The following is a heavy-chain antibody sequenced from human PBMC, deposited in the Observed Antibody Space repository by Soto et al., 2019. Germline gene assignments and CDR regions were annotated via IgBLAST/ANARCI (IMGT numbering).Heavy chain of an antibody. V-gene: IGHV4-30-4*01. CDR3: ARVGGFGATTIDY. CDR2: IYYSGST. D-gene: IGHD3-10*01. CDR1: GGSISSGDYY. Sequence: SETLSLTCTVSGGSISSGDYYWSWIRQPPGKVLEWIGYIYYSGSTYYNPSLKSRVTISVDTSKNQFSLKLSSVTAADTAVYYCARVGGFGATTIDYWGQGTLVTVSS. J-gene: IGHJ4*02.